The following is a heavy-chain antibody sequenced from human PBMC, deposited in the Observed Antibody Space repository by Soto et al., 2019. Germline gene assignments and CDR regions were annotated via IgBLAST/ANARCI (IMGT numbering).Heavy chain of an antibody. CDR3: ARYYDSSGYRDAFDI. CDR2: IIPIFGTA. D-gene: IGHD3-22*01. Sequence: PGQGLEWMGGIIPIFGTANYAQKFQGRVTITADESTSTAYMELSSLRSEDTAVYYCARYYDSSGYRDAFDIWGQGTMVTVSS. V-gene: IGHV1-69*01. J-gene: IGHJ3*02.